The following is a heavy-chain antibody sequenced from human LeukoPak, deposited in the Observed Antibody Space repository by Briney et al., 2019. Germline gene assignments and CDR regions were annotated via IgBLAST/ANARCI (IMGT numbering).Heavy chain of an antibody. Sequence: PSETLSVTCAVYGGSFSGYYWSWIRQPPGKGLEWIGEINHSGSTNYDPSLKSRVTISVDTSKNQFSLKLSSVTAADTAVYYCARVLGYQRGAWFDPWGQGTLVTVSS. D-gene: IGHD2-2*01. J-gene: IGHJ5*02. CDR3: ARVLGYQRGAWFDP. CDR1: GGSFSGYY. CDR2: INHSGST. V-gene: IGHV4-34*01.